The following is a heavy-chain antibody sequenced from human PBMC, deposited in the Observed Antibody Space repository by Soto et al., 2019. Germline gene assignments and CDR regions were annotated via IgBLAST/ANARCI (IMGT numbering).Heavy chain of an antibody. CDR2: VHYSGST. J-gene: IGHJ3*02. Sequence: QLHLQESGPGLVKTSETLSLTCTVSGGSITSGSYHWGWIRQSPGKGLEWIGNVHYSGSTHYNPPLKSRATISIDTSKNQFSLKLSSVTAEDTAVYYCARPSRNGDSDGLDIWGQGTKVTV. CDR3: ARPSRNGDSDGLDI. D-gene: IGHD2-8*01. V-gene: IGHV4-39*01. CDR1: GGSITSGSYH.